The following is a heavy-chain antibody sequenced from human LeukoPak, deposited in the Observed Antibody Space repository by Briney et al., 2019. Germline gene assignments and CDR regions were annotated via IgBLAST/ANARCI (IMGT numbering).Heavy chain of an antibody. J-gene: IGHJ5*02. D-gene: IGHD3-10*01. V-gene: IGHV4-34*01. CDR1: GGSFSGYY. CDR2: INHSGST. CDR3: ARVIIEYNWFDP. Sequence: PSETLSLTCAVYGGSFSGYYWSWIRQPPGKGLEWIGEINHSGSTNYNPSLKSRVTISVDTSKNQFSLKLSSVTAADTAVYYCARVIIEYNWFDPWGQGTLVTVSS.